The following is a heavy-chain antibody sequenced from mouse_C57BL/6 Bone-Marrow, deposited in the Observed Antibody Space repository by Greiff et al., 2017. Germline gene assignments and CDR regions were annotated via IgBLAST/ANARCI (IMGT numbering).Heavy chain of an antibody. CDR1: GYSITSGYY. Sequence: EVQLQESGPGLVKPSQSLSLTCSVTGYSITSGYYWNWIRQFPGNKLEWMGYISYDGSNNYNPSLKNRISITRDTSKNQFFLKLNSVTTEDTATYYCAREYYGVDYWGQGTTLTVSS. J-gene: IGHJ2*01. V-gene: IGHV3-6*01. CDR3: AREYYGVDY. CDR2: ISYDGSN. D-gene: IGHD1-2*01.